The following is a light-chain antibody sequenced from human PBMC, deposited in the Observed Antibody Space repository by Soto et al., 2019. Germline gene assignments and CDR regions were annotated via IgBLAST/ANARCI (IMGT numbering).Light chain of an antibody. Sequence: LTQPPSASGTPGQRVTISCSGSSSNIGSNTVNWYQQLPGTAPKLLIYSNNQRPSGVPDRFSGSKSGTSASLAISGLQSEDEADYYCAAWDDSLNGFYVFGTGTKVTVL. CDR2: SNN. J-gene: IGLJ1*01. CDR1: SSNIGSNT. CDR3: AAWDDSLNGFYV. V-gene: IGLV1-44*01.